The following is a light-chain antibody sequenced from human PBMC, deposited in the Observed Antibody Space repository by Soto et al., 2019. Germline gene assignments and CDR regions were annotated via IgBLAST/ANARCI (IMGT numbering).Light chain of an antibody. CDR3: ETWDSSSRV. V-gene: IGLV4-60*02. J-gene: IGLJ3*02. CDR1: SGHSSYI. CDR2: LERSGSY. Sequence: QSVLTQSSSASASLGSSVKLTCTLSSGHSSYIIAWHHQQPGKAPRFLMKLERSGSYNKGSGVPDRFSGSSSGADRYLTIANLQFEDEADYYCETWDSSSRVFGGGTKLTVL.